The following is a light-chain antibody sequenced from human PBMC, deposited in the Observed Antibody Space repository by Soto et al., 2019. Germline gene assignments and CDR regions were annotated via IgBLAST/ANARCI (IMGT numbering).Light chain of an antibody. Sequence: QSVLTQPPSVSGTPGQRIAISCSGSSSNIGSDAVNWYQQLPGTAPKLLIYSNNQRPSGVPDRFSGSKSGTSASLAISGLQSEDEADYYCATWDDSLSGHVIFGGGTKLTVL. CDR2: SNN. CDR3: ATWDDSLSGHVI. J-gene: IGLJ2*01. V-gene: IGLV1-44*01. CDR1: SSNIGSDA.